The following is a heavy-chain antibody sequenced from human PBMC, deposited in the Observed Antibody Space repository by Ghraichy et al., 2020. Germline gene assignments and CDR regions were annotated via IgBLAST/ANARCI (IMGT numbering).Heavy chain of an antibody. CDR1: GGAFTSSA. CDR2: IIPMFGAA. V-gene: IGHV1-69*13. J-gene: IGHJ6*02. D-gene: IGHD4-23*01. CDR3: ATIGASIRRQTPSHYYAMDV. Sequence: SVKVSCKTSGGAFTSSAINWVRQAPGQGLEWMGAIIPMFGAATYAQNFHGRVTITADDSTTTAFLEVNSLRGDDTGLYYCATIGASIRRQTPSHYYAMDVWGQGTTVTVSS.